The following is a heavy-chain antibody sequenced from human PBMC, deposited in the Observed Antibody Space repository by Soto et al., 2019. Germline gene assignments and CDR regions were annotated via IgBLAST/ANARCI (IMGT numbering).Heavy chain of an antibody. V-gene: IGHV1-46*01. CDR2: IHSSGHT. J-gene: IGHJ1*01. Sequence: ASVKVSRNASGYKFTTYFIHWLRQAHRQDLEWMGMIHSSGHTGYAQKFRGRVPMTIDTSTTTAYMELRNLTSEDTAVYFSVRRYCTTSPRSGELAYWCQGTFVTVCS. D-gene: IGHD2-15*01. CDR1: GYKFTTYF. CDR3: VRRYCTTSPRSGELAY.